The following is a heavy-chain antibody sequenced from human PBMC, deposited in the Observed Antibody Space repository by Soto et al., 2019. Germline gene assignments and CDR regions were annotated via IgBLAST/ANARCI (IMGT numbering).Heavy chain of an antibody. J-gene: IGHJ6*02. CDR1: GYTFTSYD. V-gene: IGHV1-8*02. CDR2: MNPNSGNT. CDR3: AREKTYYGMDV. Sequence: ASGKVSCKVSGYTFTSYDINWVRQATGQGLEWMGWMNPNSGNTGYAQKFQGRVTMTRNTSISTAYMELSSLRSEGTAVYYCAREKTYYGMDVWGQGTTVTVSS.